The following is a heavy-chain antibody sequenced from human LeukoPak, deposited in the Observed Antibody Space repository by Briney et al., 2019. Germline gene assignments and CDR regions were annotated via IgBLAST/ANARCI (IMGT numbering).Heavy chain of an antibody. CDR3: AKDWGYTYYYDSSGYPPGDY. Sequence: PGGSLRLSCAASGFTFSSYGMSWVRQAPGKGLEWVSAISGSGGSTYYADSVKGRFTISRDNSKNTLYLQMNSLRAEDTAVYYCAKDWGYTYYYDSSGYPPGDYWGQGTLVTVSS. CDR1: GFTFSSYG. V-gene: IGHV3-23*01. CDR2: ISGSGGST. D-gene: IGHD3-22*01. J-gene: IGHJ4*02.